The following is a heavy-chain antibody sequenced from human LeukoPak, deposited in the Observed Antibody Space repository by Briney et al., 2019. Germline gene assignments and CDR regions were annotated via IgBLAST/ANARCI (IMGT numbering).Heavy chain of an antibody. V-gene: IGHV3-7*03. CDR1: GFTFSTYW. CDR3: ARVYTGNRWHFDY. D-gene: IGHD2-2*02. CDR2: IKRDRSEK. Sequence: GGSLRLSCAASGFTFSTYWMSWVRQAPGKGLECVANIKRDRSEKYYVDSVKGRFTIFRDDAKSSLYLQMNSLRAEDTAVYFCARVYTGNRWHFDYWGQGTLVTVSS. J-gene: IGHJ4*02.